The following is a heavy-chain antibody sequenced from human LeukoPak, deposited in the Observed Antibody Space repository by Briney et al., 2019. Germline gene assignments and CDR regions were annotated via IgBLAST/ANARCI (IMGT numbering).Heavy chain of an antibody. V-gene: IGHV1-69*13. CDR2: IIPIFGTA. CDR1: GGTFSSYA. D-gene: IGHD6-19*01. CDR3: AREETGYSSGWYVY. Sequence: GASVKVSCKASGGTFSSYAISWVRQAPGPGLEWMGGIIPIFGTANYAQKFQGRVTITADESTSTAYMELSSLRSEDTAVYYCAREETGYSSGWYVYWGQGTLVTVSS. J-gene: IGHJ4*02.